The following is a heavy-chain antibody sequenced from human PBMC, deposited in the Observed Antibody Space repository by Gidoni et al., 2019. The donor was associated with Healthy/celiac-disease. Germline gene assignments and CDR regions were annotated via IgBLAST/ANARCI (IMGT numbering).Heavy chain of an antibody. Sequence: QVQLVEPGGGVVQPGRSLRLSCAASGFTFSSYGMHWVRQAPGKGLEWVAVIWYDGSNKYYADSVKGRFTISRDNSKNTLYLQMNSLRAEDTAVYYCAREPHLNDTMIVVVSWYFDLWGRGTLVTVSS. V-gene: IGHV3-33*01. J-gene: IGHJ2*01. CDR2: IWYDGSNK. CDR3: AREPHLNDTMIVVVSWYFDL. D-gene: IGHD3-22*01. CDR1: GFTFSSYG.